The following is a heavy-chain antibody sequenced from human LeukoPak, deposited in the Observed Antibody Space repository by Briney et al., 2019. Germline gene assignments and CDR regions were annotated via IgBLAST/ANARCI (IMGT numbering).Heavy chain of an antibody. V-gene: IGHV4-4*07. CDR1: GGSISRYF. Sequence: SETLSLTCSVSGGSISRYFWHRIRQPAGKGLEWIGRLGTSGSPNYNPSLKSRVSMSVDTSTNLFSLKLNSVTAADTAVYYCARDFYIFGEKNYMDVWGKGTTVTVSS. J-gene: IGHJ6*03. CDR2: LGTSGSP. CDR3: ARDFYIFGEKNYMDV. D-gene: IGHD3-3*02.